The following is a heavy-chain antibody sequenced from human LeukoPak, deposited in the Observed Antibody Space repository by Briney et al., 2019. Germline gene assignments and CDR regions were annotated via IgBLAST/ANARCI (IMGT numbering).Heavy chain of an antibody. Sequence: GGSLRLSCAASGFTFSSYSMNWVRQAPGKGLEWVSSITGSGSHMYYADSVKGRFTISRDNAKNSLYLQMNSLRAEDTAVYYCARQNVGLGSNFVSYYMDVWGKGTTVTVSS. V-gene: IGHV3-21*01. CDR2: ITGSGSHM. CDR1: GFTFSSYS. CDR3: ARQNVGLGSNFVSYYMDV. J-gene: IGHJ6*03. D-gene: IGHD6-13*01.